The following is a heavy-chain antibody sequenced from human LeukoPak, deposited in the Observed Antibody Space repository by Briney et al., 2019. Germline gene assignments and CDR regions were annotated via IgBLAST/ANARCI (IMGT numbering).Heavy chain of an antibody. CDR2: INPNSGGT. CDR1: GYTFTGYY. J-gene: IGHJ4*02. CDR3: ARDLADTAMVTGY. V-gene: IGHV1-2*02. Sequence: GASVKVSCKAPGYTFTGYYMHWVRQAPGQGLEWMGWINPNSGGTNYAQKFQGRVTMTRDTSISTAYMELSRLRSDDTAVYYCARDLADTAMVTGYWGQGTLVTVSS. D-gene: IGHD5-18*01.